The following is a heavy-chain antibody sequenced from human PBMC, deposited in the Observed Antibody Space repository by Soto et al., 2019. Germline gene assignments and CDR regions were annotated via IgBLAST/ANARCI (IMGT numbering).Heavy chain of an antibody. CDR2: IYSSGST. V-gene: IGHV4-31*03. CDR3: ASDLVRGVGDY. Sequence: QVQLQESGPGLVKPSQTLSLTCSVSGGSVSSGGYYWSWIRQHPGKGLEWIGYIYSSGSTYYNPSLQSRVSISIVTSNSQFSLMMISVTAADTAVYYCASDLVRGVGDYWGQGTLVTVSS. J-gene: IGHJ4*02. CDR1: GGSVSSGGYY. D-gene: IGHD3-10*01.